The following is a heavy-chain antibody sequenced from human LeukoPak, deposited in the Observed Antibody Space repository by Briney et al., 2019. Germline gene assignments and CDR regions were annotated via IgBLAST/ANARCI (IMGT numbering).Heavy chain of an antibody. J-gene: IGHJ3*02. CDR2: MKGDGSEI. CDR1: GFTFSTYW. V-gene: IGHV3-7*01. CDR3: ARARYCSSISCRDAFDI. D-gene: IGHD2-2*01. Sequence: GGSLRLSCAASGFTFSTYWMTWVRQAPGKGLEWVANMKGDGSEIYYVDSVKGRFTISRDNAKNLLYLQMNSLRAEDTAVYYCARARYCSSISCRDAFDIWGQGTMVTVSS.